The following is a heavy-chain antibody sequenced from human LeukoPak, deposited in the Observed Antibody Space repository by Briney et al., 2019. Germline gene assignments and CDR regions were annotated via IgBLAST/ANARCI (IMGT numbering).Heavy chain of an antibody. CDR2: IIPIFGTA. J-gene: IGHJ4*02. Sequence: SVKVSCKASGGTFSSYAISWVRQAPGQGLEWMEGIIPIFGTANYAQKFQGRVTITADESTSTAYMELSSLRSEDTAMYYCARTLYSSSWYGFDYWGQGTLVTVSS. CDR1: GGTFSSYA. D-gene: IGHD6-13*01. CDR3: ARTLYSSSWYGFDY. V-gene: IGHV1-69*13.